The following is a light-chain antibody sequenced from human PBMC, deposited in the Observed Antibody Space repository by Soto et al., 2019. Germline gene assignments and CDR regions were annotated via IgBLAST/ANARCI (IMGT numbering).Light chain of an antibody. J-gene: IGLJ1*01. CDR3: AAWDDSLNGYV. CDR1: SSNIGRNT. Sequence: QSVLTQPPSASGTPGQRVTISCSGSSSNIGRNTVNWYQQLPGTAPKLLMYSNDQRSSGVPDRFSGSKSGTSASLAISGLQSEDEADYYCAAWDDSLNGYVFGTGTKVT. V-gene: IGLV1-44*01. CDR2: SND.